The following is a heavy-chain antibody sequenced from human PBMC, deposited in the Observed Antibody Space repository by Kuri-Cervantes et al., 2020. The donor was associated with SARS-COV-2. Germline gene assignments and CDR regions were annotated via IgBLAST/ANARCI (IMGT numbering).Heavy chain of an antibody. CDR1: GFTFSDYY. CDR2: IRSSNSYT. CDR3: ARHPYYDFWSGNTEYNGFDH. Sequence: LSLTCAASGFTFSDYYRGWIRQAPGKGLEWVEFIRSSNSYTNYADSVKCRFTIARDNAKNSLCLQMDSLRAEDPAVYYWARHPYYDFWSGNTEYNGFDHWGQGTLVTVSS. V-gene: IGHV3-11*03. D-gene: IGHD3-3*01. J-gene: IGHJ5*02.